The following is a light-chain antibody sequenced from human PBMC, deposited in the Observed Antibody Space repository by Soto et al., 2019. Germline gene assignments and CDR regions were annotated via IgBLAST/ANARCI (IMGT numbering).Light chain of an antibody. CDR2: DAS. J-gene: IGKJ1*01. V-gene: IGKV3-20*01. CDR3: QQYGSSPRT. Sequence: EIVVTQSPGTLSLSPGERATLSCRASQSVSSSYLAWYQQKPGQAPRLLMYDASSRATGIPDRFSGSGSGTDFTLTISRLEPEDFAVYFCQQYGSSPRTFGQGTQVEIK. CDR1: QSVSSSY.